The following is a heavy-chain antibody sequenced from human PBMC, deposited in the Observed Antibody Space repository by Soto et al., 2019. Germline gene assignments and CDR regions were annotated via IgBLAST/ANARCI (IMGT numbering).Heavy chain of an antibody. CDR1: GGSISSGDYY. Sequence: QVQLQESGPGLVKPSQTLSLTCTVSGGSISSGDYYWSWIRQPPGKGLEWIGYIYYSGSTYYNPSLKTRVTXXVXTXXNQFSLKLSSVTAADTAVYYCARDVDDSSGYFLDYWGQGTLVTVSS. J-gene: IGHJ4*02. CDR3: ARDVDDSSGYFLDY. CDR2: IYYSGST. V-gene: IGHV4-30-4*01. D-gene: IGHD3-22*01.